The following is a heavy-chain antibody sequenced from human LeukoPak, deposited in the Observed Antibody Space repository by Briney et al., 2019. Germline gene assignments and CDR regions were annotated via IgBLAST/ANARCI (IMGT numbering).Heavy chain of an antibody. CDR3: ARSPRVYDSSGHLHDAFDL. CDR1: GITFSSYW. D-gene: IGHD3-22*01. V-gene: IGHV3-74*01. J-gene: IGHJ3*01. CDR2: IKSDGTNT. Sequence: GGSLRLSCAASGITFSSYWMHWVRQVPGKGLGWLSYIKSDGTNTGYADPVKGRFTVSRDNAKNTLYLEMNSLGGEDTAVYYCARSPRVYDSSGHLHDAFDLWGQGTMVTVSS.